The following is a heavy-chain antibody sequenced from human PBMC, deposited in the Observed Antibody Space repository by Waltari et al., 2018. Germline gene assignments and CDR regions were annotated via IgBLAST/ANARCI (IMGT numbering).Heavy chain of an antibody. CDR3: ATDHHRDSGYDI. Sequence: QVQLVQSGAEVKKPGASVKVSCKVSGYPLSDLSIHWVRQAPGKGLEWMGGYDPEDGETVSAQIFQGRLSMTEDTSRDTAYMGLRSLRSEDTAVYYCATDHHRDSGYDIWGQGTLVTVSS. J-gene: IGHJ4*02. CDR1: GYPLSDLS. CDR2: YDPEDGET. V-gene: IGHV1-24*01. D-gene: IGHD5-12*01.